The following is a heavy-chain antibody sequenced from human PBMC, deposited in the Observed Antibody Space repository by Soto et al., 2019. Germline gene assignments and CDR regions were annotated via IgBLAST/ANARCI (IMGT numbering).Heavy chain of an antibody. CDR3: ARDNSGDFWSGYSHYYFDY. Sequence: QVQLVQSGLEVKKPGASVKVSCKTSGYTFTSYGLSWVRQARGQGLEWIGWISAYSGKTNYAQKFQGRVTMTTDTSTTTAYLKLRSLRSDDTALYYCARDNSGDFWSGYSHYYFDYWGQGTLVTVSS. D-gene: IGHD3-3*01. CDR1: GYTFTSYG. J-gene: IGHJ4*02. CDR2: ISAYSGKT. V-gene: IGHV1-18*01.